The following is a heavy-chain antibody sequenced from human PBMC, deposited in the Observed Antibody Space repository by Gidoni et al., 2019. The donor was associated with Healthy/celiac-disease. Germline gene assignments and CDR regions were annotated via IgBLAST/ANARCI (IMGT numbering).Heavy chain of an antibody. CDR1: GGTFSRYA. CDR3: ARSPTAMAYGDYYYYGMDV. D-gene: IGHD5-18*01. V-gene: IGHV1-69*10. CDR2: IIPILGIA. J-gene: IGHJ6*02. Sequence: QVQLVQSGAEVKKPGSSVKVSCKASGGTFSRYAISWVRQAPGQGLEWMGGIIPILGIANYAQKFQGRVTITADKSTSTAYMELSSLRSEDTAVYYCARSPTAMAYGDYYYYGMDVWGQGTTVTVSS.